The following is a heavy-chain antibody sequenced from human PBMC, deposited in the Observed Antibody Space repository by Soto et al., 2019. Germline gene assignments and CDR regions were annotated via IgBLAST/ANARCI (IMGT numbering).Heavy chain of an antibody. J-gene: IGHJ6*03. V-gene: IGHV5-51*01. CDR3: ARQTGDIVATTPYYYYYYMDV. D-gene: IGHD5-12*01. CDR2: IYPGDSDT. Sequence: GESLKISCKGSGYSFTGHWIGWVRQMPGKGLEWMGIIYPGDSDTRYSPSFQGQVTISADKSISTAYLQWSSLKASDTAMYYWARQTGDIVATTPYYYYYYMDVWGKGTTVTVSS. CDR1: GYSFTGHW.